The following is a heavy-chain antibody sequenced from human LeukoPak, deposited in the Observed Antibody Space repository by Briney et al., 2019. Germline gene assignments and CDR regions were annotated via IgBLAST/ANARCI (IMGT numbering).Heavy chain of an antibody. CDR3: ARTGGSSWYQYFGFDY. D-gene: IGHD6-13*01. J-gene: IGHJ4*02. V-gene: IGHV1-69*13. CDR2: IIPIFGTA. CDR1: GGTFSSYA. Sequence: SVKVSCKASGGTFSSYAISWVRQAPGQGLEWMGGIIPIFGTANYAQKFQGRVAITADESTSTAYMELSSLRSEDTAVYYCARTGGSSWYQYFGFDYWGQGTLVTVSS.